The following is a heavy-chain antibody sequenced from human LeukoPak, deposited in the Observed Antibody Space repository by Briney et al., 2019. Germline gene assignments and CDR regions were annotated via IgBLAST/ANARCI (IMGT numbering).Heavy chain of an antibody. V-gene: IGHV4-34*01. CDR3: ARAFRYCSSTSCYSAGATKYNWFDP. D-gene: IGHD2-2*01. CDR1: GGSFSGYY. Sequence: SETLSLTRAVSGGSFSGYYWSWIRQPPGKGLEWIGEINHSGSTKYNTSLKSRVTISVDTSKNQFALKLSSVTAADTAVYYCARAFRYCSSTSCYSAGATKYNWFDPWGQGTLVTVSS. CDR2: INHSGST. J-gene: IGHJ5*02.